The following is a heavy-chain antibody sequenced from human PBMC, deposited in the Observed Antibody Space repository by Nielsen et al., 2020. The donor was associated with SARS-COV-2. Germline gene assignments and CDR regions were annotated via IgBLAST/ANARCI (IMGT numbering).Heavy chain of an antibody. V-gene: IGHV4-34*01. CDR1: GGSFSGYY. Sequence: SETLSLTCAVYGGSFSGYYWSWIRQPPGKGLEWIGEINHSGSTNYNPSLKSRVTISVDTSKNQFSLKLSSVTAADTAVYYCARGLYYYDSSGYYFDYWGQGTLVTVSS. J-gene: IGHJ4*02. D-gene: IGHD3-22*01. CDR3: ARGLYYYDSSGYYFDY. CDR2: INHSGST.